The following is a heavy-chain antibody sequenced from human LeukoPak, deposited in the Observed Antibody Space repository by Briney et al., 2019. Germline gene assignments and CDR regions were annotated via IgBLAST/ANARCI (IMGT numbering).Heavy chain of an antibody. V-gene: IGHV4-39*01. CDR1: GGSISSSSYY. J-gene: IGHJ5*02. D-gene: IGHD3-10*01. CDR3: AGFGELFLGNWFDP. CDR2: IYYSGST. Sequence: SETLSLTCTVSGGSISSSSYYWGWIRQPPGKGLEWIGSIYYSGSTYYNPPLKSRVTISVDTSKNQFSLKLSSVTAADTAVYYCAGFGELFLGNWFDPWGQGTLVTVSS.